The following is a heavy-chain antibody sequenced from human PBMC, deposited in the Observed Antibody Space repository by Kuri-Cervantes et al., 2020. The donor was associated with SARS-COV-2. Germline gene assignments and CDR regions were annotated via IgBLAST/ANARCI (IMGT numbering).Heavy chain of an antibody. J-gene: IGHJ2*01. V-gene: IGHV3-9*01. Sequence: GGSLRLSCAASGFTFDDYAMHCVRQAPGKCLEWVSGISWNSGSIGYADSVKGRFTISRDNAKNSLYLQMNSLRAEDTALYYCAKGSWYEDSRLGYFDLWGRGTLVTVSS. CDR2: ISWNSGSI. CDR1: GFTFDDYA. CDR3: AKGSWYEDSRLGYFDL. D-gene: IGHD2-15*01.